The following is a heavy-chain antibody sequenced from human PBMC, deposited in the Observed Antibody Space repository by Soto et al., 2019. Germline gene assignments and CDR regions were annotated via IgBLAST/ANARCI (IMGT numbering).Heavy chain of an antibody. V-gene: IGHV3-23*01. CDR1: GFIFSSYA. CDR2: MSGSGDNA. J-gene: IGHJ4*02. CDR3: ARFFAAGTRGYLDS. D-gene: IGHD3-3*01. Sequence: EVQLLESGGGLVQQGGSLRLSCAASGFIFSSYAMSWVRQAPGKGLEWVSAMSGSGDNAYYADSVKGRFTIARGNSKNLLTLQMKSLRAEDTAIYYCARFFAAGTRGYLDSWGQGTLVTVSS.